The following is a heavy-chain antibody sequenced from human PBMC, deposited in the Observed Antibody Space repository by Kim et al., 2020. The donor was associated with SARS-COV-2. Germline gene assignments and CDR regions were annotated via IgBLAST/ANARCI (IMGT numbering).Heavy chain of an antibody. J-gene: IGHJ3*02. CDR1: GFTFSNAW. CDR2: IKSKTDGGTT. D-gene: IGHD3-9*01. V-gene: IGHV3-15*01. Sequence: GGSLRLSCAASGFTFSNAWMSWVRQAPGKGLEWVGRIKSKTDGGTTDYAAPVKGRFTISRDDSKNTLYLQMNSLKTEDTAVYYCTTGLLLRYFDWLGTDAFDIWGQGTMVTVSS. CDR3: TTGLLLRYFDWLGTDAFDI.